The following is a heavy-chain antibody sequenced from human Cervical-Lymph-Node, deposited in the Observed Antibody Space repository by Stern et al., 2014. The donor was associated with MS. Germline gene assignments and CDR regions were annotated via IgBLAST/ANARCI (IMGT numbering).Heavy chain of an antibody. CDR3: ARPHYYDSSGYYPLGY. D-gene: IGHD3-22*01. V-gene: IGHV5-51*01. J-gene: IGHJ4*02. Sequence: VQLLQPGAEVKKPGESLKISCKGSGYSFTSYWIGWVRQMPGKGLEWMGIIYPGDSDTRYSPSFQGQVTISADKSISTAYLQWSSLKASDTAMYYCARPHYYDSSGYYPLGYWGQGTLVTVSS. CDR1: GYSFTSYW. CDR2: IYPGDSDT.